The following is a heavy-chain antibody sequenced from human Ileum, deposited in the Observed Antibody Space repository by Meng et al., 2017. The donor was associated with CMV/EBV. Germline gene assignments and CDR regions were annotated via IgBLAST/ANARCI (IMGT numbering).Heavy chain of an antibody. Sequence: GESLMISCAASGFTFNIFAIHWVRQTPGKGLEWVGFVSPDGGNSFFAGSVRGRFTVSRDNSENTVYLHMNSLRVEDTAIYYCAREAFLDDFDIWGQGTMVTVSS. J-gene: IGHJ3*02. CDR2: VSPDGGNS. D-gene: IGHD3-3*02. V-gene: IGHV3-30*04. CDR1: GFTFNIFA. CDR3: AREAFLDDFDI.